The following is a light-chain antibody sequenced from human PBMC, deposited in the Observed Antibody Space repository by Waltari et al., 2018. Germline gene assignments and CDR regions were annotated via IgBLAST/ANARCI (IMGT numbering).Light chain of an antibody. CDR3: QQYNNWPPVFT. Sequence: EIVMTQSPATLSVSPGERATLSCRASQSVRSNLACYQQKPGQAPRLLIYGASTRATGIPARFSGSGSGTDFTLTISSLQSEDFAVYYCQQYNNWPPVFTFGPGTKVDIK. V-gene: IGKV3-15*01. CDR1: QSVRSN. CDR2: GAS. J-gene: IGKJ3*01.